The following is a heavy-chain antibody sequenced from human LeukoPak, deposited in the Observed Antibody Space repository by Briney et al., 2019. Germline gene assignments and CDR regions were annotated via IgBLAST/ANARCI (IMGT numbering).Heavy chain of an antibody. J-gene: IGHJ4*02. CDR2: IKSKTDGGTT. CDR1: GFTFSNAW. V-gene: IGHV3-15*01. CDR3: TTTYYYGSGSNPKPGG. D-gene: IGHD3-10*01. Sequence: GGSLRLSCAASGFTFSNAWMSWVRQAPGKGLEWVGRIKSKTDGGTTDYAAPVKGRFTISRDDSKNTLYLQMNSLKTEDTAVYYCTTTYYYGSGSNPKPGGWGQGTLVTVSS.